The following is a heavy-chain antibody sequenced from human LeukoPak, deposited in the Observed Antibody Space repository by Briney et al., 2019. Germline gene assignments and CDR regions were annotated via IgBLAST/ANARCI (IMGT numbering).Heavy chain of an antibody. Sequence: GGSLRLSCAASEFTFSSYWMHWVRQAPGKGLVWVSRINSDGSSTSYADSVKGRFTISRDNAKNTLYLQMNSLRAEDTAVYYCAREEWFGGNNWFDPWGQGTLVTVSS. J-gene: IGHJ5*02. V-gene: IGHV3-74*01. CDR1: EFTFSSYW. CDR3: AREEWFGGNNWFDP. CDR2: INSDGSST. D-gene: IGHD3-10*01.